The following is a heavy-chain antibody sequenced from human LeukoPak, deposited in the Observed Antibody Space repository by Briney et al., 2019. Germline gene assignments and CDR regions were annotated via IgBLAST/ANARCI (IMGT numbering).Heavy chain of an antibody. Sequence: GGSLRLSCAASGFTVSSNYMSWVRQAPGKGLEWVSVIYSGGSTYYADSVKGRFTISRDNSKNTLYLQMNSLRAEDTAVYYCASPSLYCSSTSCFDLDYWGQGTLVTVSS. CDR3: ASPSLYCSSTSCFDLDY. D-gene: IGHD2-2*01. V-gene: IGHV3-53*01. J-gene: IGHJ4*02. CDR2: IYSGGST. CDR1: GFTVSSNY.